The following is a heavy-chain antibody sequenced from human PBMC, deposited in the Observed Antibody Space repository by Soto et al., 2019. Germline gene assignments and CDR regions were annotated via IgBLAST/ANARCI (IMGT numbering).Heavy chain of an antibody. V-gene: IGHV3-33*08. CDR3: ARAYCSGGSCYSGDAFDI. Sequence: PGGSLRLSCAASGFTCSSFGMHWVRQAPGKGLEWVAVISYDGSNKYYADSVKGRFTISRDNAKNTLYLQMNSLRAEDTAVYYCARAYCSGGSCYSGDAFDIWGQGTMVTVSS. D-gene: IGHD2-15*01. CDR2: ISYDGSNK. J-gene: IGHJ3*02. CDR1: GFTCSSFG.